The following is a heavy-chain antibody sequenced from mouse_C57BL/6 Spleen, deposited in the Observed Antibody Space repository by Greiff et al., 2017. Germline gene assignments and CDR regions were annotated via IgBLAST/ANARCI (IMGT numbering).Heavy chain of an antibody. V-gene: IGHV1-54*01. CDR3: ARGGYYDPWFAY. J-gene: IGHJ3*01. CDR2: INPGSGGT. D-gene: IGHD2-4*01. Sequence: QVQLQQSGAELVRPGTSVKVSCKASGYAFTNYLIAWVKQRPGQGLEWIGAINPGSGGTNYQEKLKGKATLTADKSSSTAYMKLSSLTSEDSAGYFCARGGYYDPWFAYWGQGTLVTVSA. CDR1: GYAFTNYL.